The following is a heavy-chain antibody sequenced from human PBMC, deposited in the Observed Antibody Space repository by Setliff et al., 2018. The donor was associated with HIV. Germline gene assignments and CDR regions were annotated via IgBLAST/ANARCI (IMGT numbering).Heavy chain of an antibody. CDR2: IYHSGST. Sequence: KPSETLSLTCAVSSGSISSSNWWSWVRQPPGKELEWIGEIYHSGSTNYNPSLKSRVTISLDRFKNQFSLKLTSVTAADTAVYYCASRVPAARHFDYWGQGTLVTVS. J-gene: IGHJ4*02. V-gene: IGHV4-4*02. CDR3: ASRVPAARHFDY. D-gene: IGHD2-2*01. CDR1: SGSISSSNW.